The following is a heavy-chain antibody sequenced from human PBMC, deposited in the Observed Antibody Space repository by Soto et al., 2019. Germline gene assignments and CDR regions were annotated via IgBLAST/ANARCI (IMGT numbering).Heavy chain of an antibody. CDR1: GGSISSYY. D-gene: IGHD6-19*01. CDR3: AREGGSSGWYDY. CDR2: IYYSGST. J-gene: IGHJ4*02. Sequence: SETLSLTCTVSGGSISSYYWSWIRQPPGKGLEWIGYIYYSGSTNYNPSLKSRVTISVDTSKNQFSLKLSSVTAADTAVYYCAREGGSSGWYDYWGQGTLVTVSS. V-gene: IGHV4-59*01.